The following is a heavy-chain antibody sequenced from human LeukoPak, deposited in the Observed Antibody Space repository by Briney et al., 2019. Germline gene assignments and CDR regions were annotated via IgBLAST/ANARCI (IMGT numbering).Heavy chain of an antibody. Sequence: GGSLRLSCAASGFIFNTFNMNWIRQAPGKGLEWVSYISETSTTIYYADSVKGRFTISRDNGKNSLYLQMNSLRAEDTAVYYCARAALAFDIWGQGTMVTVSS. CDR3: ARAALAFDI. J-gene: IGHJ3*02. CDR2: ISETSTTI. CDR1: GFIFNTFN. D-gene: IGHD6-6*01. V-gene: IGHV3-48*01.